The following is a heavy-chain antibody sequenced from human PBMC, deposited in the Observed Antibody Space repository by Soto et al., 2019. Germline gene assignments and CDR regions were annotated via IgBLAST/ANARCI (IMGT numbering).Heavy chain of an antibody. Sequence: LRLSCAASGFTFSSYAMSWVRQAPGKGLEWVSAISGSGGSTYYADSVKGRFTISRDNSKNTLYLQMNSLRAEDTAVYYCAKGLQACGAVNYDFWSGSCYYFDYWGQGTLVTVSS. V-gene: IGHV3-23*01. CDR3: AKGLQACGAVNYDFWSGSCYYFDY. D-gene: IGHD3-3*01. J-gene: IGHJ4*02. CDR2: ISGSGGST. CDR1: GFTFSSYA.